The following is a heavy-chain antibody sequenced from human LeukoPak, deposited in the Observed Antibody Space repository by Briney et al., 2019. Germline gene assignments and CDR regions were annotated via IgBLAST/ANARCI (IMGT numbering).Heavy chain of an antibody. D-gene: IGHD6-19*01. Sequence: PSETLSLTCTVSSDSISSYYWSWIRQPPGKGLEWIGYIYYSGSTNYNPSLKSRVTISIDTSKNQFSLKLSSVTVADTAVYYCARSHWSSGWSQEYFQHWGQGTLVTVSS. CDR2: IYYSGST. CDR3: ARSHWSSGWSQEYFQH. CDR1: SDSISSYY. J-gene: IGHJ1*01. V-gene: IGHV4-59*08.